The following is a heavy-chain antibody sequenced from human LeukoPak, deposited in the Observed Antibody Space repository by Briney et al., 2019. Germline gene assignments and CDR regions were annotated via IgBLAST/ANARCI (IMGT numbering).Heavy chain of an antibody. V-gene: IGHV1-46*01. CDR2: IDPSGGST. CDR3: ARSRLSQMSYFQH. Sequence: ASVKVSCKASGNTFTSYYMHWVRQAPGQGLEWMGIIDPSGGSTRYAPKFQGRVTMTRDMSTSIVYMDLSSLRSEDTAVYYCARSRLSQMSYFQHWGQGTLVTVSS. J-gene: IGHJ1*01. D-gene: IGHD2/OR15-2a*01. CDR1: GNTFTSYY.